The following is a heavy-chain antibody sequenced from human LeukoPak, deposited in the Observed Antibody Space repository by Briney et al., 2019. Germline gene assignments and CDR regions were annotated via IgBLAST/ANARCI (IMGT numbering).Heavy chain of an antibody. CDR1: GYTFTGYY. D-gene: IGHD6-19*01. V-gene: IGHV1-2*02. Sequence: GASVKASCKASGYTFTGYYMHWVRQAPGQGLEWMGWINPNCGGTNYAQKFQGRVTITADESTSTAYMELSSLRSEDTAVYYCASSNGYSSGWYLPITDYWGQGTLVTVSS. CDR2: INPNCGGT. CDR3: ASSNGYSSGWYLPITDY. J-gene: IGHJ4*02.